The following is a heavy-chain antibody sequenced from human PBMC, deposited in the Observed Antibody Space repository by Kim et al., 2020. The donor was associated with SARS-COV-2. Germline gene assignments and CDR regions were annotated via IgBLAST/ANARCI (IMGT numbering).Heavy chain of an antibody. Sequence: ASVKVSCKASGYTFTSYDINWVRQATGQGLEWMGWMNPNSGNTGYAQKFQGRVTMTRNTSISTAYMELSSLRSEDTAVYYCARGLYYDSNYYYYYGMDVWGPGPPVPLSS. CDR1: GYTFTSYD. CDR2: MNPNSGNT. D-gene: IGHD3-22*01. J-gene: IGHJ6*02. CDR3: ARGLYYDSNYYYYYGMDV. V-gene: IGHV1-8*01.